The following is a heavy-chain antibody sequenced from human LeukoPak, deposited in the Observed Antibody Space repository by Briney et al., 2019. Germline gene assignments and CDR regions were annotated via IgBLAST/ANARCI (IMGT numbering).Heavy chain of an antibody. V-gene: IGHV3-21*01. D-gene: IGHD1-26*01. CDR3: ARTSRQGGSYSAAHAFDI. Sequence: PGGSLRLSCAASGFTFSSYSMNWVRQAPGKGLEWVSSISSSSSYIYYADSVKGRFTISRDNAKNSLYLQMNSLRAEDTAVYYCARTSRQGGSYSAAHAFDIWGQGTMVTVSS. CDR2: ISSSSSYI. CDR1: GFTFSSYS. J-gene: IGHJ3*02.